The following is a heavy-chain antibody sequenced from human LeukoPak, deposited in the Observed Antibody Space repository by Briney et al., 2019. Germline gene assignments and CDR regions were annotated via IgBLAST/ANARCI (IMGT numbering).Heavy chain of an antibody. CDR1: GFTFSSFG. CDR2: ISYDASNK. J-gene: IGHJ6*03. V-gene: IGHV3-30*18. Sequence: GSLRLSCAASGFTFSSFGMHWVRHAPGKGLEWVAVISYDASNKDYADSVKGRFTISRDNSKNTLYLQMNSLRAEDTAVYYCAKDSAGYFDWLLENYYYYYMDVWGKGTTVTISS. CDR3: AKDSAGYFDWLLENYYYYYMDV. D-gene: IGHD3-9*01.